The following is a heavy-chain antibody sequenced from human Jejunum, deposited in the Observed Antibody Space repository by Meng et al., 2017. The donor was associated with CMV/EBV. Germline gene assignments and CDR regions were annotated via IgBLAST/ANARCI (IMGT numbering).Heavy chain of an antibody. CDR3: AKDGGYRYGYVDADY. D-gene: IGHD5-18*01. CDR2: ISGSGDIK. V-gene: IGHV3-23*01. Sequence: SGLTFSSYAMSWVRQAPGKGLEWVSGISGSGDIKYYADSVKGRFTISRDNSKNTLYMQMNSLRVEDTAVYYCAKDGGYRYGYVDADYWGQGALVTVSS. J-gene: IGHJ4*02. CDR1: GLTFSSYA.